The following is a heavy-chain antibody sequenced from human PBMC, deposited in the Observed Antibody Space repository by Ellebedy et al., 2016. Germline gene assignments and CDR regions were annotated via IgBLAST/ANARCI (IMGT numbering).Heavy chain of an antibody. D-gene: IGHD2-15*01. Sequence: GGSLRLXXAASGFTFDDYAMHWVRQAPGKGLEWVSGISWNSGSIGYADSVKGRFTISRDNAKNSLYLQMNSLRAEDTALYYCAKGTLALDYWGQGTLVTVSS. CDR2: ISWNSGSI. CDR1: GFTFDDYA. CDR3: AKGTLALDY. V-gene: IGHV3-9*01. J-gene: IGHJ4*02.